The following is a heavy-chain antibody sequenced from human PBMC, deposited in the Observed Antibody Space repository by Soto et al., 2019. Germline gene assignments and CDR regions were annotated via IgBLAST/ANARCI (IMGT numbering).Heavy chain of an antibody. J-gene: IGHJ1*01. CDR2: IIPIFGTA. V-gene: IGHV1-69*12. D-gene: IGHD4-17*01. Sequence: QVQLVQSGAEVKKPGSSVKVSCKASGGTFSSYAISWVLQAPGQGLEWMGGIIPIFGTANYALKFQGRVTNTADESTSIAYMELSSLRSEDTAVYYSAIARWPRVYFQHWGQGTLVTVSS. CDR1: GGTFSSYA. CDR3: AIARWPRVYFQH.